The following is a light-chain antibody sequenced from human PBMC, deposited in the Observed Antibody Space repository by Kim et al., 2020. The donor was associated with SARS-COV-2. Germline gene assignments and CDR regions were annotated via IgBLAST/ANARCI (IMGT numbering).Light chain of an antibody. J-gene: IGLJ2*01. Sequence: VSPGQTVIITCSGDRLGNKYACWYHQRPGQSPVLVIYQDYRRPSGIPGRFSGSNSGNTATLTISGTQALDEADYYCQAWDSTTVIFGGGTKVTVL. CDR1: RLGNKY. CDR3: QAWDSTTVI. V-gene: IGLV3-1*01. CDR2: QDY.